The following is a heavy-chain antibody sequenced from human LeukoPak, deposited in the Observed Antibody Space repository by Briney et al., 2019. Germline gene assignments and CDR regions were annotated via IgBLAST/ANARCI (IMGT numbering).Heavy chain of an antibody. CDR1: GFTFSSYN. CDR2: ISSSSSTM. Sequence: QAGGSLRLSRAASGFTFSSYNMNWVRQAPGKGLEWISYISSSSSTMYYADSVKGRFTISRDNAKNSLYLQMNSLRAEDTAVYYCATDYYDSSAYYRAGYWGQGTLVTVSS. CDR3: ATDYYDSSAYYRAGY. D-gene: IGHD3-22*01. J-gene: IGHJ4*02. V-gene: IGHV3-48*01.